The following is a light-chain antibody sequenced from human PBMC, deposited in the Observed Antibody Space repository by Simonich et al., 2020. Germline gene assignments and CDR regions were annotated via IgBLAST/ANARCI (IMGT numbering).Light chain of an antibody. Sequence: QSALTQPASVSGSPGQSITISCTGTSSDVGGYNYFSWYQHHPGKAPKLMIYDVSKRPSGVSNRFSGSKSGNTASLTISGLQAEDEADYYCSSYTSSSTWVFGGGTKLTVL. CDR2: DVS. V-gene: IGLV2-14*03. J-gene: IGLJ3*02. CDR3: SSYTSSSTWV. CDR1: SSDVGGYNY.